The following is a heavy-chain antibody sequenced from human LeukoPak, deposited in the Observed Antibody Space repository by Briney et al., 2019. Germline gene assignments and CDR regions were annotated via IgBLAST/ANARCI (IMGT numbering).Heavy chain of an antibody. J-gene: IGHJ4*02. CDR2: IYWDDDE. CDR1: GFSLTTREVG. V-gene: IGHV2-5*02. D-gene: IGHD4/OR15-4a*01. CDR3: AHRPNFQYYFDS. Sequence: SGPTLVKPTQTLTLTCTFSGFSLTTREVGVGWIRQPPGKALEWLALIYWDDDERYSPSLQSRLTIAKATSKNQVVLTMTNMDPVDTATYFCAHRPNFQYYFDSWGQGTLVTVSS.